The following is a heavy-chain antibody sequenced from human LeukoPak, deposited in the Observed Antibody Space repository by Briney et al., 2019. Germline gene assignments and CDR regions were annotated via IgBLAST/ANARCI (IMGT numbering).Heavy chain of an antibody. Sequence: SETLSLTCTVSGGSIGSYYWGWIRQPPGKGREWIGNIYHSGNTYYNPSLKSRVRMSVDTSENQFSLKLSSVTAADTAVYYCARHTAATDYFDYWGQGTLVTVSS. CDR2: IYHSGNT. J-gene: IGHJ4*02. CDR3: ARHTAATDYFDY. CDR1: GGSIGSYY. D-gene: IGHD6-25*01. V-gene: IGHV4-59*04.